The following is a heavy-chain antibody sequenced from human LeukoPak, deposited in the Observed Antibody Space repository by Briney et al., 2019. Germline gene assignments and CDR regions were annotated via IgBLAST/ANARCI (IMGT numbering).Heavy chain of an antibody. Sequence: AASVKVSCKASGYTFTGYYMHWVRQAPGQGLEWMGWINPNIGGTNYAQKFQGRVTMTRDTSISTAYMELSRLRSDDTAVYYCTRDLLYYYGSGLDYWGQGTLVTASS. D-gene: IGHD3-10*01. CDR3: TRDLLYYYGSGLDY. V-gene: IGHV1-2*02. CDR2: INPNIGGT. J-gene: IGHJ4*02. CDR1: GYTFTGYY.